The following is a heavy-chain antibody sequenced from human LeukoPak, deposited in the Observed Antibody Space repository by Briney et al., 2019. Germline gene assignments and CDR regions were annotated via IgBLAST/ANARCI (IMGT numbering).Heavy chain of an antibody. D-gene: IGHD2-8*01. V-gene: IGHV3-30*18. Sequence: GGSLRLSCAASGLTFSSYGMHWVRQAPGKGLEWVAVISYDGSNKYYADSVKGRFTISRDNSKNTLYLQMNSLRAEDTAVYYCAKDRVLGDYWGQGTLVTVSS. CDR2: ISYDGSNK. CDR3: AKDRVLGDY. J-gene: IGHJ4*02. CDR1: GLTFSSYG.